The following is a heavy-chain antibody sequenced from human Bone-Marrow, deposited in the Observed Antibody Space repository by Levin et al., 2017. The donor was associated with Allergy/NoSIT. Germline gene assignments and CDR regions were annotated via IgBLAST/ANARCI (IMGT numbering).Heavy chain of an antibody. V-gene: IGHV3-74*01. CDR2: INSDGSST. CDR1: GFTFSSSW. D-gene: IGHD4-11*01. Sequence: LSLTCAASGFTFSSSWMHWVRQAPGKGLVWVSHINSDGSSTSYADSVRGRFTISRDNAKNTLSLQMNSLRADDTAVYYCARDVDSSNYDDRNWGQGTLVTVSS. J-gene: IGHJ4*02. CDR3: ARDVDSSNYDDRN.